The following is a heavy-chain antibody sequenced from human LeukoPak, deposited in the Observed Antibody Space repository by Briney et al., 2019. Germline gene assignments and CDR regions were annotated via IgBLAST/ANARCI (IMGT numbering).Heavy chain of an antibody. CDR3: ARGTGGLNYYYYYYMDV. CDR2: IIPIFGTA. CDR1: GGTFSSYA. J-gene: IGHJ6*03. V-gene: IGHV1-69*01. Sequence: SVKVSCKASGGTFSSYAISWVRQAPGQGLEWMGGIIPIFGTANYAQKFQGRVTITADESTSTAYMELSSLRSVDTAVYYCARGTGGLNYYYYYYMDVWGKGTTVTVSS. D-gene: IGHD1-14*01.